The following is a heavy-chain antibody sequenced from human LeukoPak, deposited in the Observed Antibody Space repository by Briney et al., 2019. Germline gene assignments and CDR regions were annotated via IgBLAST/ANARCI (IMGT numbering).Heavy chain of an antibody. J-gene: IGHJ6*03. CDR3: AIDRGGIAAAVDYYYYMDV. D-gene: IGHD6-13*01. CDR1: GGTFSSYA. Sequence: ASVTVSCKASGGTFSSYAISWVRQAPGQGLEWKGGIIPIFGTENYAQNFQGRVTITTDDSTSTAYMELSSLRSEDTAVYYCAIDRGGIAAAVDYYYYMDVWGKGTTVTVSS. V-gene: IGHV1-69*05. CDR2: IIPIFGTE.